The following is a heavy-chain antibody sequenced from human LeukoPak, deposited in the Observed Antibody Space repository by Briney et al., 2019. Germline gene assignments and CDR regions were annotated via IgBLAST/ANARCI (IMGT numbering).Heavy chain of an antibody. CDR1: GFTFSSYA. J-gene: IGHJ4*02. CDR2: ISYDGSNK. CDR3: ARDYDFWSGPDY. V-gene: IGHV3-30*04. D-gene: IGHD3-3*01. Sequence: GGSLRLSCAASGFTFSSYAMHWVRQAPGKGLEWVAVISYDGSNKYHADSVKGRFTISRDNSKNTLYLQMNSLRAEDTAVYYCARDYDFWSGPDYWGQGTLVTVSS.